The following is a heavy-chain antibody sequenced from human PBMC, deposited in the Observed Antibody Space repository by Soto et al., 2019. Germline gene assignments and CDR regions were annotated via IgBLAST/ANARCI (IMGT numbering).Heavy chain of an antibody. CDR3: ARVPVP. J-gene: IGHJ5*02. CDR1: GGSISSGGYS. Sequence: TLSLTCAVSGGSISSGGYSWSWVRHPPGKGLEWIGYIYHSGSTYYNPSLKSRVTISVDRSKNQFSLKLSSVTAADTAVYYCARVPVPWGQGTLVTVPS. CDR2: IYHSGST. V-gene: IGHV4-30-2*01.